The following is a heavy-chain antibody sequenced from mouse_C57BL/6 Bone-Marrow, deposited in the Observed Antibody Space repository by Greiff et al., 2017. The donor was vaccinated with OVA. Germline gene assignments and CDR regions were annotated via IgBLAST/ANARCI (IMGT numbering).Heavy chain of an antibody. CDR2: IDPSDSYT. CDR1: GYTFTSYW. CDR3: ALYYYGASFAY. D-gene: IGHD1-1*01. Sequence: QVQLQQSGAELVMPGASVKLSCKASGYTFTSYWMHWVKQRPGQGLEWIGEIDPSDSYTNYNQKFKGKSTLTVDKSSSTAYMQLSSLTSEDSAVYYYALYYYGASFAYWGQGTLVTVSA. V-gene: IGHV1-69*01. J-gene: IGHJ3*01.